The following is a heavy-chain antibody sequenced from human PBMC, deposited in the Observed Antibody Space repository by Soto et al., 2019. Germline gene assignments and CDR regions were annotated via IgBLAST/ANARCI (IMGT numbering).Heavy chain of an antibody. V-gene: IGHV4-61*01. CDR1: GGFVSSGSYY. CDR3: ARVERGTVTTVVDAFAI. D-gene: IGHD1-1*01. J-gene: IGHJ3*02. CDR2: MSHSGGT. Sequence: SETLSLTCAVYGGFVSSGSYYWSWIRQPPGKGLEWIGEMSHSGGTHFNPSLKSRVTISVDTSKNQFSLNIYSVTAADTALYYCARVERGTVTTVVDAFAIWGPGTMVTVSS.